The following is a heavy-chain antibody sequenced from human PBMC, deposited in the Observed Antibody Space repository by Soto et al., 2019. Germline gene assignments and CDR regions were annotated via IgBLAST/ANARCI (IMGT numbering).Heavy chain of an antibody. J-gene: IGHJ4*02. CDR3: ARIRYSSGWYDY. CDR2: IYYSGST. V-gene: IGHV4-39*01. CDR1: GGSISSSSYY. D-gene: IGHD6-19*01. Sequence: ESLSLTGTVSGGSISSSSYYWGWILQPPGKGPEWIGSIYYSGSTYYNPSLKSRVTISVDTSKNQFSLKLSSVTAADTAVYYCARIRYSSGWYDYWGQGTLVTVSS.